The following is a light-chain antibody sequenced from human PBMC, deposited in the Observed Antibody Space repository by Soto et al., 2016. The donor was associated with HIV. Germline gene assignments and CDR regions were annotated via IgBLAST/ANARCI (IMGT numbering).Light chain of an antibody. Sequence: SYELTQPPSVSVAPRKTASITCGGNNIGSKSVHWYQQKPGQAPVLVVYDNNDRPSGVPERFSGSNSGNTATLTISSVEAGDEADYFCQVWDSSSDVVFGGGTKLAVL. J-gene: IGLJ2*01. V-gene: IGLV3-21*03. CDR1: NIGSKS. CDR2: DNN. CDR3: QVWDSSSDVV.